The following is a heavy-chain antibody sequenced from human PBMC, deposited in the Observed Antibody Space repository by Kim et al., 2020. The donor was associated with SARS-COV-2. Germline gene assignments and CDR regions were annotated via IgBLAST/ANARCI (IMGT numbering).Heavy chain of an antibody. Sequence: SETLSLTCAVSGGSISSSNWWSWVRQPPGKGLEWIGEIYHSGSTNYNPSLKSRVTISVDKSKNQFSLKLSSVTAADTAVYYCARLILIVGLVDYGGNSGVSGMDVWGQGTTVTVSS. J-gene: IGHJ6*02. CDR2: IYHSGST. CDR1: GGSISSSNW. V-gene: IGHV4-4*02. D-gene: IGHD4-17*01. CDR3: ARLILIVGLVDYGGNSGVSGMDV.